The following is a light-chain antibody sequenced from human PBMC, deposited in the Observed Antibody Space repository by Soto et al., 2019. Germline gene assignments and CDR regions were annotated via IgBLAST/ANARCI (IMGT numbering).Light chain of an antibody. J-gene: IGLJ1*01. CDR3: SPYTSSSTYV. CDR1: SSDVGGYNY. Sequence: QSALTQPASVSGSPGQSITISCTGTSSDVGGYNYVSWYQQHPGKAPKLMIYDVSNRPSGVSNRFSGSKSGNTASLTISDLQAEDEAEYYCSPYTSSSTYVFGTGTKLTVL. CDR2: DVS. V-gene: IGLV2-14*01.